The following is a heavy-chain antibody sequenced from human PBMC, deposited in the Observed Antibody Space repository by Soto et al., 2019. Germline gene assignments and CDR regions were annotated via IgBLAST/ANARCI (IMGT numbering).Heavy chain of an antibody. Sequence: GGSLSLSCAASGFTFDDYAMHWVRQAPGQGLEWVSLISWDDGSTYYADSVKGRFTISRDNSKNSLYLQMNSLRAEDTALYYCAKALGPWNEQLLFDYWGQGTLVTVSS. J-gene: IGHJ4*02. CDR3: AKALGPWNEQLLFDY. D-gene: IGHD1-1*01. V-gene: IGHV3-43D*03. CDR2: ISWDDGST. CDR1: GFTFDDYA.